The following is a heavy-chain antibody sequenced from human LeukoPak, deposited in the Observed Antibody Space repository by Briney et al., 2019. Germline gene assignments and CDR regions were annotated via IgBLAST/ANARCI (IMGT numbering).Heavy chain of an antibody. Sequence: KPSETLSLPCTVSVGSISIYYWSWIRQPPGKGLEWIGYVSYHGVTNYNPSLESRVMISADTSNSQLSLRLTSVTAADTAVYFCARRRYKSGFFSLGYFDFWGRGILATVSS. J-gene: IGHJ4*02. CDR3: ARRRYKSGFFSLGYFDF. V-gene: IGHV4-59*08. CDR1: VGSISIYY. D-gene: IGHD6-19*01. CDR2: VSYHGVT.